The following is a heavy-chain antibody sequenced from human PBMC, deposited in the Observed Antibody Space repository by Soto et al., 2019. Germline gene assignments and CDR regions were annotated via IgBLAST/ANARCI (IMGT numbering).Heavy chain of an antibody. CDR1: GFTFSSYG. CDR2: ISYDGSNK. J-gene: IGHJ6*02. CDR3: AKDQRGYSYGYGSFFYGMDV. Sequence: PGGSLRLSCAASGFTFSSYGMHWVRQAPGKGLEWVAVISYDGSNKYYADSVKGRFTISRDNSKNTLYLQMNSLRAEDTAVYYCAKDQRGYSYGYGSFFYGMDVWGQGTTVTVSS. D-gene: IGHD5-18*01. V-gene: IGHV3-30*18.